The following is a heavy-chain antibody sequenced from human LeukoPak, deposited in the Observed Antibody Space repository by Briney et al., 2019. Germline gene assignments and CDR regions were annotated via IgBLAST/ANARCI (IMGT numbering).Heavy chain of an antibody. CDR1: GGSISSGDYY. J-gene: IGHJ4*02. D-gene: IGHD3-22*01. CDR3: ARDSSGYSVFDY. V-gene: IGHV4-30-4*01. CDR2: IYYSGST. Sequence: PSETLSLTCTVSGGSISSGDYYWSWIRQPPGTGLEWIGYIYYSGSTYYNPSLKSRVTISVDTSKNQFSLKLSSVTAADTAVYYCARDSSGYSVFDYWGQGTLVTVSS.